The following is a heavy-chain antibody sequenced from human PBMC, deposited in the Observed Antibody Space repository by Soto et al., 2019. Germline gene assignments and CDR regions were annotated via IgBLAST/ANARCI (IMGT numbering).Heavy chain of an antibody. J-gene: IGHJ6*02. CDR3: AKTPDLESLPSYYYGMDV. V-gene: IGHV3-23*01. CDR1: GFTFSSYA. Sequence: GGSLRLSCAASGFTFSSYAMSWVRQAPGKGLEWVSAISGSGGSTYYADSVKGRSTISRDNSKNTLYRQMNSLRAEDTAVYYCAKTPDLESLPSYYYGMDVWGQGTTVTVSS. D-gene: IGHD1-1*01. CDR2: ISGSGGST.